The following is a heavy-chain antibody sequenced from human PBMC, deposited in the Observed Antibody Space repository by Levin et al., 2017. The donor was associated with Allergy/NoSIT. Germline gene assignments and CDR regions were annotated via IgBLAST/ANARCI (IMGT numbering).Heavy chain of an antibody. D-gene: IGHD5-12*01. Sequence: GGSLRLSCAASGFTFSSYAMHWVRQAPGKGLEWVAVISYDGSNKYYADSVKGRFTISRDNSKNTLYLQMNSLRAEDTAVYYCARDRGYDHYYYYYGMDVWGQGTTVTVSS. J-gene: IGHJ6*02. V-gene: IGHV3-30-3*01. CDR1: GFTFSSYA. CDR2: ISYDGSNK. CDR3: ARDRGYDHYYYYYGMDV.